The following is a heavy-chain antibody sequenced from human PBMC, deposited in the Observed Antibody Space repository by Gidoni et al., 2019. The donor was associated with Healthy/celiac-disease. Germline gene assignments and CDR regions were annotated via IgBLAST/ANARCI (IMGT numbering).Heavy chain of an antibody. Sequence: EVQLVESGGGLVQPGGSLSLSCAASGFTFSSYAMSWVRQAPGKGLEWVSAISGSGGSTYYADSVKGRFTISRDNSKNTLYLQMNSLRAEDTAVYYCAKDHISSSWRRHYYYGMDVWGQGTTVTVSS. CDR2: ISGSGGST. CDR3: AKDHISSSWRRHYYYGMDV. J-gene: IGHJ6*02. D-gene: IGHD6-13*01. V-gene: IGHV3-23*04. CDR1: GFTFSSYA.